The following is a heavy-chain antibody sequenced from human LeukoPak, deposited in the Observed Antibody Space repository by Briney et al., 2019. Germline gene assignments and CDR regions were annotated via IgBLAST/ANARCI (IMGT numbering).Heavy chain of an antibody. CDR1: GFTFSSYG. CDR2: ILYDGSNK. V-gene: IGHV3-30*03. J-gene: IGHJ4*02. CDR3: VRGAPYGPLTPGSFDY. Sequence: PGGSLRLSCAASGFTFSSYGMHWVRQAPGKGREWVAVILYDGSNKYYADSVKGRFTISRDNSKNTLYLQMNGLRAEDTSVYYCVRGAPYGPLTPGSFDYWGQGTLVTVSS. D-gene: IGHD4-17*01.